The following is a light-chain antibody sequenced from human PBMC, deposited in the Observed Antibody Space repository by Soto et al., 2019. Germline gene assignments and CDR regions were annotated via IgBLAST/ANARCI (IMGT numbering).Light chain of an antibody. V-gene: IGLV2-14*01. CDR3: CLYIGATTYV. J-gene: IGLJ1*01. Sequence: QSALTQPASVSGSPGQSITISCTGTSRDVGGYNYVSWYQLHPGKAPKVMIYEVSNRPSGVSDRFSGSKSGNTASLTISGLQAEDESDYYCCLYIGATTYVFGTGTKLTVL. CDR1: SRDVGGYNY. CDR2: EVS.